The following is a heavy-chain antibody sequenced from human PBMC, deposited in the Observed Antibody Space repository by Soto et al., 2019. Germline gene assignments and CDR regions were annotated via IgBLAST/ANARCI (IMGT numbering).Heavy chain of an antibody. J-gene: IGHJ4*02. CDR3: AKDPSFRNWNDVKIYYFDY. V-gene: IGHV3-23*01. D-gene: IGHD1-1*01. CDR1: GFTFSSYA. CDR2: ISGSGGST. Sequence: HPGGSLRLSCAASGFTFSSYAMSWVRQAPGKGLEWVSAISGSGGSTYYADSVKGRFTISRDNSKNTLYLQMNSLRAEDTAVYYCAKDPSFRNWNDVKIYYFDYWGQGTLVTVSS.